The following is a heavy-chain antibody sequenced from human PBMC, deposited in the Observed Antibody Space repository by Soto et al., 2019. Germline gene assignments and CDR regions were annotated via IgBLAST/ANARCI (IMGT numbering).Heavy chain of an antibody. CDR3: AREYSHFWSGYYSHYYYYMDV. CDR1: GYTFTSND. CDR2: MNPNSGNT. V-gene: IGHV1-8*01. J-gene: IGHJ6*03. D-gene: IGHD3-3*01. Sequence: ASVKVSCKASGYTFTSNDSNWVRQATGQGLEWMGWMNPNSGNTGYAQKFQGRVTMTRNTSISTAYMELSSLRSEDTAVYYCAREYSHFWSGYYSHYYYYMDVWGKGTTVTVSS.